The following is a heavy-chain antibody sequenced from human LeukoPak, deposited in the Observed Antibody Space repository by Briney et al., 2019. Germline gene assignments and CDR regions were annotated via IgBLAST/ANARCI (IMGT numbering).Heavy chain of an antibody. CDR3: TRYNNDHFDY. J-gene: IGHJ4*02. V-gene: IGHV3-23*01. CDR1: GFTFSSYA. D-gene: IGHD1-14*01. Sequence: GGSLRLSCAASGFTFSSYAMSWVRQAPGKGLEWVSSISGSGDSTYYADSVKGQFTISRDNSKNTMSVQMDDLRAEDTAVYYCTRYNNDHFDYWGQGTLVTVSS. CDR2: ISGSGDST.